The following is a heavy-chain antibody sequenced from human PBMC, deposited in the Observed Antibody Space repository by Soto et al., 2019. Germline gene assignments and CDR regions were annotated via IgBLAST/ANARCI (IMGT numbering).Heavy chain of an antibody. Sequence: GSLRLSCAASGFTFSSYAMSWVRQAPGKGLEWVSAISGSGGSTYYADSVKGRFTISRDNSKNTLYVQMNSLRAEDTAVYYCAKEKTYSSGWDGMDVWGQGTTVTVSS. D-gene: IGHD6-19*01. J-gene: IGHJ6*02. V-gene: IGHV3-23*01. CDR3: AKEKTYSSGWDGMDV. CDR1: GFTFSSYA. CDR2: ISGSGGST.